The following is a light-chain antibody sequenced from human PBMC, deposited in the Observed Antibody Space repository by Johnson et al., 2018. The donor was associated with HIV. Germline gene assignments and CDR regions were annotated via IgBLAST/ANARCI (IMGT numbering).Light chain of an antibody. Sequence: QSVLTQPPSVSAAPGQKVTISCSGSSSNIGNNYVSWYQQLPGTAPKLLIYDNNKRPSGIPDRFSGSKSGTSATLGITGLQTGDEADYYCATWDSSLTAGRYVFGSGTKVTVL. CDR1: SSNIGNNY. V-gene: IGLV1-51*01. CDR3: ATWDSSLTAGRYV. CDR2: DNN. J-gene: IGLJ1*01.